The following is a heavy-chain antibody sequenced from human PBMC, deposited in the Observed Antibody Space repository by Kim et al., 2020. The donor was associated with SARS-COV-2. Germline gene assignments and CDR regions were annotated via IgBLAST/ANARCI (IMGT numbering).Heavy chain of an antibody. V-gene: IGHV3-43*02. CDR1: GFTFDDYA. CDR2: ISGDGGST. D-gene: IGHD3-3*01. J-gene: IGHJ6*02. Sequence: GGSLRLSCAASGFTFDDYAMHWVRQAPGKGLEWVSLISGDGGSTYYADSVKGRFTISRDNSKNSLYLQMNSLRTEDTALYYCAKDIRLHIRFLEPWGEYYYGMDVWGQGTTVTVSS. CDR3: AKDIRLHIRFLEPWGEYYYGMDV.